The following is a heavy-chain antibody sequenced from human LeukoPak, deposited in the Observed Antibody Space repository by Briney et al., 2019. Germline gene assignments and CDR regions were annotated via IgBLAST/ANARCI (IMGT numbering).Heavy chain of an antibody. D-gene: IGHD3-22*01. CDR3: ASPSYDSSGYYPGDAFDI. CDR2: ISSSGSTI. CDR1: GFTFSDYY. V-gene: IGHV3-11*01. Sequence: GGSLRLSCAASGFTFSDYYMSWIRQAPGKGLEWVSYISSSGSTIYYADSVKGRFTISRDNAKNSLYLQMNSLRAEDTAVYYCASPSYDSSGYYPGDAFDIWGQGTMVTVSS. J-gene: IGHJ3*02.